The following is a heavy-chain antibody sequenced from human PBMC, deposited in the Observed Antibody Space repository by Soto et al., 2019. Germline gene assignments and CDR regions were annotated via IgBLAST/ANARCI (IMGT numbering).Heavy chain of an antibody. CDR1: GGSFSGYY. CDR3: ARVRLLCFGEPYLALGLDA. V-gene: IGHV4-34*01. J-gene: IGHJ6*04. Sequence: QVQLQQWGAGLLKPSETLSLTCAVYGGSFSGYYWSWIRQPPGKGLEWIGEINHSGSTNYNPSLKSRVTISVDTSKNQFSLKLSSVTAADTAVYYCARVRLLCFGEPYLALGLDAWGIGTTVTVSS. D-gene: IGHD3-10*01. CDR2: INHSGST.